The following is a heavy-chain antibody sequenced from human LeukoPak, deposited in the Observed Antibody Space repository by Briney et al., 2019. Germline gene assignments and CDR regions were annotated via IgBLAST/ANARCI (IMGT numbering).Heavy chain of an antibody. CDR1: GFTFSSYE. J-gene: IGHJ4*02. V-gene: IGHV3-48*03. D-gene: IGHD3-9*01. Sequence: PGGSLRLSCAASGFTFSSYEMNWVRQAPGKGLEWVSYISSSGSTIYYADSVKGRFTISRDNAKSSLYLQMNSLRAEDTAVYYCARATLRYFDWLFSLYFDYWGQGTLVTVSS. CDR2: ISSSGSTI. CDR3: ARATLRYFDWLFSLYFDY.